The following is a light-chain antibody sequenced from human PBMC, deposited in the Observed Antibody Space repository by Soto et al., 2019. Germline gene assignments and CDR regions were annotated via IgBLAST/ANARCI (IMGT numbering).Light chain of an antibody. Sequence: QSVLTQPASVSGSPGQSITISCTGTSSDVGSYNLVSWYQQHPGKAPKLMIYEGSKRPSGVSNRFSGSKSGNTASLTISGLQAEDEADDYCCSYAGRRGVFGTGTKVTVL. CDR2: EGS. J-gene: IGLJ1*01. CDR1: SSDVGSYNL. V-gene: IGLV2-23*01. CDR3: CSYAGRRGV.